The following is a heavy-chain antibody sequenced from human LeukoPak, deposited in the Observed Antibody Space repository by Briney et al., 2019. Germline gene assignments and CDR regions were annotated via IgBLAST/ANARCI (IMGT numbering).Heavy chain of an antibody. D-gene: IGHD2-2*01. J-gene: IGHJ4*02. V-gene: IGHV3-74*01. CDR2: INSDGSST. CDR1: GFTFSGYA. Sequence: PGGSLRLSCAASGFTFSGYAMSWVRQAPGKGLEWVSRINSDGSSTSYADSVKGRFTISRDNAKNTLYLQMNSLRAEDTAVYYCARSYCSSTSCYRMLDYWGQGTLVTVSS. CDR3: ARSYCSSTSCYRMLDY.